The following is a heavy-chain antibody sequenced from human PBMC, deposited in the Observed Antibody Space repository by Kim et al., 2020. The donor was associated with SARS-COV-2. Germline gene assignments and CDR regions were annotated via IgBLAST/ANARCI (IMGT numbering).Heavy chain of an antibody. Sequence: SETLSLTCAVYGGSFSGYYWSWIRQPPGKGLEWIGEINHSGSTNYNPSLKSRVTISVDTSKNQFSLKLSSVTAADTAVYYCARGRGRGGSYLIDYWGQGTLVTVSS. V-gene: IGHV4-34*01. CDR1: GGSFSGYY. CDR3: ARGRGRGGSYLIDY. J-gene: IGHJ4*02. CDR2: INHSGST. D-gene: IGHD1-26*01.